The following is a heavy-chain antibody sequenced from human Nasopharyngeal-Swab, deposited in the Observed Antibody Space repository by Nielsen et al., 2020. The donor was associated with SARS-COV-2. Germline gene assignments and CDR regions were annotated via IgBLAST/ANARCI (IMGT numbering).Heavy chain of an antibody. CDR1: AFTFADYA. CDR2: ISWNSGSI. J-gene: IGHJ6*02. CDR3: AKQPAADYGMDV. D-gene: IGHD2-2*01. V-gene: IGHV3-9*01. Sequence: SLTLSCAASAFTFADYAMHWVRQAPGKGLEWVSGISWNSGSIGYADSVKGRFTISRDNAKNSLYLQMNSLRAEDTALYYCAKQPAADYGMDVWGQGTTVTVSS.